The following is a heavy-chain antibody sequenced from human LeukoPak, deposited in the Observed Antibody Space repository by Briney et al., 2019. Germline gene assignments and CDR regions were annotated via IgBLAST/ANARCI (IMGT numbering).Heavy chain of an antibody. J-gene: IGHJ3*02. CDR2: IYTSGST. CDR3: AKVPWLGIHAPITDAFDI. V-gene: IGHV4-61*02. CDR1: SGFFIRPTDY. D-gene: IGHD6-19*01. Sequence: SETLSLTCTVSSGFFIRPTDYWGWIRQPAGKGLEWIGRIYTSGSTNYNPSLKSRVTISVDTSKNQFSLKLSSVTAADTAVYYCAKVPWLGIHAPITDAFDIWGQGTMVTVSS.